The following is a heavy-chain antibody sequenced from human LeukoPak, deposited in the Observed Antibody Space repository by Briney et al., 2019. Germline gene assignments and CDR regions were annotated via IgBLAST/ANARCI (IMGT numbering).Heavy chain of an antibody. CDR1: GFTFTNYE. V-gene: IGHV3-48*03. J-gene: IGHJ6*04. CDR3: ARSIDILMGYGMDV. D-gene: IGHD3-9*01. Sequence: GGSLRLYCAPSGFTFTNYEMNWVHQAPGKGLEWVSYISSSGNTIYYADSVKGRFTISRDNAKNSLYLQMNSLRAEDTAVYYCARSIDILMGYGMDVWGKGTTVTVSS. CDR2: ISSSGNTI.